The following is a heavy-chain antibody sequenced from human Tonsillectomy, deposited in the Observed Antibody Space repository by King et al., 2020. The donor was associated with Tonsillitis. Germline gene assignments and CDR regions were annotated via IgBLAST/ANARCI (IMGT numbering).Heavy chain of an antibody. CDR2: IYYSGST. CDR1: GGSISSYY. J-gene: IGHJ4*02. CDR3: ARDLYGGFGDFGY. Sequence: VQLQESGPGLVKPSETLSLTCTVSGGSISSYYWSWIRQPPGKGLGWIGYIYYSGSTNYNPSLKGRVTISIHTSKNQFSLKLSSVTAADTAVYYCARDLYGGFGDFGYWGQGTLVTVSS. D-gene: IGHD3-10*01. V-gene: IGHV4-59*01.